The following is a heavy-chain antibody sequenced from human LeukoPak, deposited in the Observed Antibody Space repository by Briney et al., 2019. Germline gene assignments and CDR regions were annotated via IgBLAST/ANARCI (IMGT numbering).Heavy chain of an antibody. CDR2: TYYRSKWYN. Sequence: SQTLSLTCAISRDSVPSNSAAWNWIRQSPSRGLEWLGRTYYRSKWYNDYAVSVKSRITINPDTSKNQFSLQLNSVTPEDTAVYYCARGKTVAGVGYFDYWGQGTLVTVSS. V-gene: IGHV6-1*01. J-gene: IGHJ4*02. D-gene: IGHD6-19*01. CDR1: RDSVPSNSAA. CDR3: ARGKTVAGVGYFDY.